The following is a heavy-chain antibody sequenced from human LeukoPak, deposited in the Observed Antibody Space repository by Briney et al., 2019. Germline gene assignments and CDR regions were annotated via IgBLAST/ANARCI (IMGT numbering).Heavy chain of an antibody. D-gene: IGHD3-16*01. Sequence: PGGSLRLSCAASGFTFSSYGMHWVRRAPGKGLEWVAVISYDGSNKYYADSVKGRFTISRDNSRNTLYLQMNSLRAEDTAVYYCARGPKRVSDYVSYFDYWGQGTLVTVSS. CDR2: ISYDGSNK. CDR1: GFTFSSYG. V-gene: IGHV3-30*03. J-gene: IGHJ4*02. CDR3: ARGPKRVSDYVSYFDY.